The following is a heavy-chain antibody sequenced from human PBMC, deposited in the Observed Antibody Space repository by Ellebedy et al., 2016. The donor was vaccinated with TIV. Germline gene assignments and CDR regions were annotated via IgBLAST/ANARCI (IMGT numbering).Heavy chain of an antibody. CDR2: INPNSGGT. D-gene: IGHD2-2*01. V-gene: IGHV1-2*02. CDR1: GYTFTGYY. J-gene: IGHJ5*02. CDR3: AREVDCSSTSCYAGWFDP. Sequence: AASVKVSCKPSGYTFTGYYFHWLRQAPGQGLEWMGWINPNSGGTNYAQKFQGRVTMTRDTSISTAYMELSRLRSDDTAVYYCAREVDCSSTSCYAGWFDPWGQGTLVTVSS.